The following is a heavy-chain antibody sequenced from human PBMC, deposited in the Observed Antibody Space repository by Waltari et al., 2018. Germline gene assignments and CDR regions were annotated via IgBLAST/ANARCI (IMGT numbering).Heavy chain of an antibody. V-gene: IGHV1-69-2*01. CDR2: FNPEDGET. CDR3: ATKGLVCSSTSCYER. Sequence: EVQLVQSGAEVKKPGATVKISCKASGYTFTDYYMHWVQQAPGKGLEWMGRFNPEDGETIYAEKFQGRVPITADTSTDTAYMELSSLRSEDTAVYYCATKGLVCSSTSCYERWGQGTLVTVSS. CDR1: GYTFTDYY. D-gene: IGHD2-2*01. J-gene: IGHJ4*02.